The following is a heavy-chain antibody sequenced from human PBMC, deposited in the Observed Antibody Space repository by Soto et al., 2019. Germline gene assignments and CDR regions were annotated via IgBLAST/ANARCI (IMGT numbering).Heavy chain of an antibody. CDR3: AKDRIAVASYPCYYGMDV. J-gene: IGHJ6*02. CDR1: GFTFSSYG. CDR2: ISYDGSNK. V-gene: IGHV3-30*18. Sequence: QVQLVESGGGVVQPGRSLRLSCAASGFTFSSYGMHWVRQAPGKGLEWVAVISYDGSNKYYADSVKGRFTISRDNSKNTLYLQMNSLRAEDTAVYYCAKDRIAVASYPCYYGMDVWGQGTTVTVSS. D-gene: IGHD6-19*01.